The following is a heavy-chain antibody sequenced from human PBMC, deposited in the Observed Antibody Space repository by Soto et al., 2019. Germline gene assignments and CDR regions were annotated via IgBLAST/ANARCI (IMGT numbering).Heavy chain of an antibody. J-gene: IGHJ5*02. D-gene: IGHD3-10*01. CDR2: ITPILGIA. CDR3: ASQESP. Sequence: QVQLVQSGAEVKKPGSSVKVSCRASGGTFSSYPINWVRQAPGQGLEWMGRITPILGIANYAQKFQGRVTITADKSTSTASMELSSLRSEDTAVYYCASQESPWGQGTLVTVSS. CDR1: GGTFSSYP. V-gene: IGHV1-69*02.